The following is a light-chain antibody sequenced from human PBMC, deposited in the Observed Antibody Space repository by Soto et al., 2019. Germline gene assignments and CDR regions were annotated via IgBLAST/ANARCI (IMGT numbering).Light chain of an antibody. J-gene: IGKJ2*01. Sequence: DIRMTQSPSSLSASIGDRVTITCRASKNISVYLHWYQQKPGQAPKFLIYASSNLQSGVPSRFSGSGSGTDFTLTISSLQPEDFATYYCQQSYSTLYTFGQGTKLEIK. CDR2: ASS. CDR1: KNISVY. V-gene: IGKV1-39*01. CDR3: QQSYSTLYT.